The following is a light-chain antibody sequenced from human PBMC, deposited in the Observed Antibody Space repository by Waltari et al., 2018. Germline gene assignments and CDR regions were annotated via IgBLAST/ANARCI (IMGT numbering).Light chain of an antibody. CDR1: QSVSSSY. V-gene: IGKV3-20*01. J-gene: IGKJ3*01. Sequence: EIVLTQSPGTLSLSPGERATLSCRASQSVSSSYLAWYQKKPAQAPRLLIYGASSRATGIPDRFSRSGSGTDFTLTISRLEPEDFAVYYCQQYGSSPLFTFGPGTKVDIK. CDR3: QQYGSSPLFT. CDR2: GAS.